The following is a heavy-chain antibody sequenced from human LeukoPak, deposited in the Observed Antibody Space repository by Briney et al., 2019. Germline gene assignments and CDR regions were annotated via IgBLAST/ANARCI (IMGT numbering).Heavy chain of an antibody. CDR1: GYTFTSYY. J-gene: IGHJ6*02. Sequence: ASVKVSCKASGYTFTSYYMHWVRQAPGRGLEWMGIINPSGGSTSYVQKFQGRVTMTRDTSTSTVYMELSSLRSEDTAVYYCARDIVLMVYGYYYGMDVWGQGTTVTVSS. D-gene: IGHD2-8*01. CDR3: ARDIVLMVYGYYYGMDV. CDR2: INPSGGST. V-gene: IGHV1-46*01.